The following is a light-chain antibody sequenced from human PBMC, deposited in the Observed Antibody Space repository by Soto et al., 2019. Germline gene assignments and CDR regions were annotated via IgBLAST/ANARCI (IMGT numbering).Light chain of an antibody. Sequence: ENVLTQSPGTLSLSPGERATLSCRASQSVSSSLLAWYQQKPGQTPRLLIYGASSRATGIPDRFSGSGSGTDFTLTISNLEPDDVAVYYCQRDGRPWTVGQGTKVEIK. J-gene: IGKJ1*01. V-gene: IGKV3-20*01. CDR2: GAS. CDR1: QSVSSSL. CDR3: QRDGRPWT.